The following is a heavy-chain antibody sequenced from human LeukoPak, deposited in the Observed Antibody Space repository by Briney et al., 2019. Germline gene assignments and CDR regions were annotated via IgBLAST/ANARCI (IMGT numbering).Heavy chain of an antibody. Sequence: GGSLRLSCAASGFTFSSYEMNWVRQAPGKGLEWASYISGSGSTIYYADSVKGRFTISRDNAKNSLHLQMISLRAEDTAVYYCARDTYYDSSGYTYYYYGMDVWGQGTTVTVSS. CDR2: ISGSGSTI. J-gene: IGHJ6*02. CDR1: GFTFSSYE. V-gene: IGHV3-48*03. CDR3: ARDTYYDSSGYTYYYYGMDV. D-gene: IGHD3-22*01.